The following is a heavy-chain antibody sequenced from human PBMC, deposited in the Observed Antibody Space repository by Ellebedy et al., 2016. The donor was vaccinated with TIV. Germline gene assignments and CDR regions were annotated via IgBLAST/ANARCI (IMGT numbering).Heavy chain of an antibody. CDR1: GFTFSSYG. V-gene: IGHV3-66*04. CDR3: ARHHDYSNHWDY. D-gene: IGHD4-11*01. J-gene: IGHJ4*02. CDR2: IYSGGST. Sequence: GESLKISXAASGFTFSSYGMHWVRQAPGKGLEWVSVIYSGGSTYYADSVKGRFTISRDNSKNTLYLQMNSLRAEDTAVYYCARHHDYSNHWDYWGQGTLVTVSS.